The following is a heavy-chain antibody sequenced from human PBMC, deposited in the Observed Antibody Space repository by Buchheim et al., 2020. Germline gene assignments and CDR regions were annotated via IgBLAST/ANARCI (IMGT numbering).Heavy chain of an antibody. CDR3: ARGRGISIYGVVSNYYYYYGMDV. CDR1: GGSISSGDYF. J-gene: IGHJ6*02. CDR2: IYYSGST. D-gene: IGHD3-3*01. V-gene: IGHV4-30-4*01. Sequence: QVQLQESGPGLVKPSQTLSLTCTVSGGSISSGDYFWNWIRQPPGKGLEWIGYIYYSGSTYYNPSLKSRVTISVDMSTNQFSLKLSSVTAADKAVYFCARGRGISIYGVVSNYYYYYGMDVWGQGTT.